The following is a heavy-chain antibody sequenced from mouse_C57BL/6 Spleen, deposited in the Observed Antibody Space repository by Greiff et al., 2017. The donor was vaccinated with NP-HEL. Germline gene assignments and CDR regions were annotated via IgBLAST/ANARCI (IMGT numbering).Heavy chain of an antibody. V-gene: IGHV1-26*01. J-gene: IGHJ1*03. Sequence: EVQLQQSGPELVKPGASVKISCKASGYTFTDYYMNWVKQSHGKSLEWIGDINPNNGGTSYNQKFQGKATLTVDKSSSTASMELRSLTSEDSAVYDCASSGDDYDSWYCDVWGTGTTVTVSS. CDR3: ASSGDDYDSWYCDV. CDR2: INPNNGGT. CDR1: GYTFTDYY. D-gene: IGHD2-4*01.